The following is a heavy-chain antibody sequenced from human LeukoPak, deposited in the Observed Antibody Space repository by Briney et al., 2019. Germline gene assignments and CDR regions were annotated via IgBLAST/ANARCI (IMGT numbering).Heavy chain of an antibody. V-gene: IGHV1-46*01. CDR1: GYTFTSYG. CDR3: ARDYVSGSFGP. CDR2: ISPSGGST. Sequence: ASVKVSCKASGYTFTSYGFSWVRQAPGQGPEWMGVISPSGGSTTYAQKFQGRVTLTRDMSTSTDYLELSSLRSEDTAVYYCARDYVSGSFGPWGQGTLVTVSS. D-gene: IGHD3-10*01. J-gene: IGHJ5*02.